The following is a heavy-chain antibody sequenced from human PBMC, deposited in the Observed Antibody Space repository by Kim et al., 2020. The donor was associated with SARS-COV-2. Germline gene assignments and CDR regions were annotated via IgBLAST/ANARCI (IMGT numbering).Heavy chain of an antibody. D-gene: IGHD2-15*01. CDR3: ARGIFGGY. CDR2: GSNK. V-gene: IGHV3-30*01. J-gene: IGHJ4*02. Sequence: GSNKYYADSVKGRFTISRDNSKNTLYLQMNSLRAEDTAVYYCARGIFGGYWGQGTLVTVSS.